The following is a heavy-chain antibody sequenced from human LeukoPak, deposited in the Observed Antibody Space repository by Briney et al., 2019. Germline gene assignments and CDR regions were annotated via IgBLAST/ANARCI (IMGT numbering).Heavy chain of an antibody. CDR3: AKHSARKIAVAGTTWGFDP. D-gene: IGHD6-19*01. CDR1: GGSISSYY. J-gene: IGHJ5*01. CDR2: ICYSGTT. V-gene: IGHV4-59*08. Sequence: SETLSLTCTVSGGSISSYYWSWIRQPPGKGLEWIGYICYSGTTNYNPSLKSRVTISVDRSKNQFSLKLISVTAADTAVYYCAKHSARKIAVAGTTWGFDPWGQGTLVTVSS.